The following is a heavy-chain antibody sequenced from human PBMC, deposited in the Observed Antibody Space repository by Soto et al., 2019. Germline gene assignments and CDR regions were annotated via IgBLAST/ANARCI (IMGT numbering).Heavy chain of an antibody. J-gene: IGHJ5*02. D-gene: IGHD3-16*01. V-gene: IGHV3-23*01. CDR3: VKYTVTEDLGES. Sequence: VQLLESGGDVVRPGGSLRLSCAASGFTFSSYAMGWVRQAPGKGLEWVAGVSRAGTYTFYADSVRGRFSISRDNSRDTVDLYMTALTGDDTAVYFCVKYTVTEDLGESWGQGTLVSVSS. CDR2: VSRAGTYT. CDR1: GFTFSSYA.